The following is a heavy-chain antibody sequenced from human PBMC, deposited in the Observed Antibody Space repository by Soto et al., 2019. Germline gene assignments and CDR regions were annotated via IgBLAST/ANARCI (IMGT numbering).Heavy chain of an antibody. CDR1: GGSISSYY. CDR3: ARLVVAIKNWFDP. D-gene: IGHD2-15*01. J-gene: IGHJ5*02. Sequence: SGTLSLTCTVSGGSISSYYWSWIRQPPGKGLEWIGYIYYSGSTNYNPSLKSRVTISVDTAKNQFSLKLLSVTAADTAVYYCARLVVAIKNWFDPWGQGTLVTVSS. V-gene: IGHV4-59*08. CDR2: IYYSGST.